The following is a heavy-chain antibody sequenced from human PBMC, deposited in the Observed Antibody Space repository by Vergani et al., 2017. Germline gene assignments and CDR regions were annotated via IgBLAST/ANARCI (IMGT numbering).Heavy chain of an antibody. CDR2: IYYNVNT. J-gene: IGHJ5*02. CDR1: GDAMSSHY. D-gene: IGHD3-10*02. CDR3: ARDRPYGYGGGVGKWFDP. Sequence: QVQLQESGPGLVKSSETLSLICTVSGDAMSSHYWSWIRQPPGKGLEWIGYIYYNVNTNYNPSLKSRVTMSLDTSKNQLSLRLTSVTTSDTAVYYCARDRPYGYGGGVGKWFDPWGQGTLVTVSS. V-gene: IGHV4-59*11.